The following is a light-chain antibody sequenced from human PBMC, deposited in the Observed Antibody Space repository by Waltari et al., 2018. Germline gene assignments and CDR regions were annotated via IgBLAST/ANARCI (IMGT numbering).Light chain of an antibody. V-gene: IGLV5-45*02. Sequence: QAVLTQPSSLSASPGASASLTCTLGSGINVGSYRIYWYQQKPGSPPPYLLNYKSDSDKEQGPGVPSRFSGSKDASANAGILVISGLQSEDEADYYCMIWHSRAYVFGTGTKVSVL. CDR3: MIWHSRAYV. CDR2: YKSDSDK. CDR1: SGINVGSYR. J-gene: IGLJ1*01.